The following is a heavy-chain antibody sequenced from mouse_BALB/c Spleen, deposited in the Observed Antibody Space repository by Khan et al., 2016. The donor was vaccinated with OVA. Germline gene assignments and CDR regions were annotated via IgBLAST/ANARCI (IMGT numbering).Heavy chain of an antibody. D-gene: IGHD2-1*01. CDR1: GYTFTSYW. CDR3: ARGYFGNYEFAY. Sequence: QVRLQQSGAELVKPGASVKLSCKTSGYTFTSYWIQWVKQRPGQGLGWIGQIFPGTGTTYYNENFKGNATLTVDTSSNTAYMQFSSLTSEDSAVYFCARGYFGNYEFAYWGQGTLVTVSP. J-gene: IGHJ3*01. CDR2: IFPGTGTT. V-gene: IGHV1S132*01.